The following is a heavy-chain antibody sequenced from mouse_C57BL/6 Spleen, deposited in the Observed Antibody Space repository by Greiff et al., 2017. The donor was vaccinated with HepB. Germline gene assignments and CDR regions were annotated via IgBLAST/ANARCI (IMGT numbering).Heavy chain of an antibody. CDR3: AREGWDGAY. J-gene: IGHJ3*01. V-gene: IGHV5-17*01. Sequence: EVKLMESGGGLVKPGGSLKLSCAASGFTLSDYGMHWVRQAPEKGLEWVAYISSGSSTIYYADTVKGRFTISRDNAKNTLFLQMTSLRSEDTAMYYCAREGWDGAYWGQGTLVTVSA. D-gene: IGHD4-1*01. CDR2: ISSGSSTI. CDR1: GFTLSDYG.